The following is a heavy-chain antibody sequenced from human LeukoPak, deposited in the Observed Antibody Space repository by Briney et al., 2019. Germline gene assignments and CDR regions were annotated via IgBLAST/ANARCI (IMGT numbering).Heavy chain of an antibody. J-gene: IGHJ5*02. D-gene: IGHD1-26*01. V-gene: IGHV4-30-2*01. CDR2: IYHSGST. CDR1: GGSISSGGYY. Sequence: SQTLSLTCTVSGGSISSGGYYWSWIRQPPGKGLEWIGYIYHSGSTYYNPSLKSRVTISVDRSKNQFSLKLSSVTAADTAVYYCACLVGATRNNWFDPWGQGTLVTVSS. CDR3: ACLVGATRNNWFDP.